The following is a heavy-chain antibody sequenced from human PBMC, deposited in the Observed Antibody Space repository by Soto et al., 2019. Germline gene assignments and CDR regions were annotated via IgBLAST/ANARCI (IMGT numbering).Heavy chain of an antibody. CDR3: ARGGVYGLPSDYYYYGMDV. D-gene: IGHD3-10*01. Sequence: ASVKVSCKASGYTFTGYYMHWVRQAPGQGLEWMGWINPNSGGTNYAQKFQGWVTMTRDTSISTAYMELSRLRSDDTAVYYCARGGVYGLPSDYYYYGMDVWGQGTTVTVSS. CDR1: GYTFTGYY. J-gene: IGHJ6*02. CDR2: INPNSGGT. V-gene: IGHV1-2*04.